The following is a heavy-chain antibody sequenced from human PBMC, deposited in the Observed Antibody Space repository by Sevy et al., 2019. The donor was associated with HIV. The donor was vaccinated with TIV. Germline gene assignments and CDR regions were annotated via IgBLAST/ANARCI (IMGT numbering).Heavy chain of an antibody. CDR3: TTELRYCSGGSCYEGHHYYYYMDV. J-gene: IGHJ6*03. V-gene: IGHV3-15*01. CDR2: IKSKTDGGTT. D-gene: IGHD2-15*01. CDR1: GFTFSNAW. Sequence: GGSLRLSCAASGFTFSNAWMSWVRQAPGKGLEWVGRIKSKTDGGTTDYAAPVKGRFTISRDESKNTLYLQMNSLKTEDTAVYYCTTELRYCSGGSCYEGHHYYYYMDVWGKGTTVTVSS.